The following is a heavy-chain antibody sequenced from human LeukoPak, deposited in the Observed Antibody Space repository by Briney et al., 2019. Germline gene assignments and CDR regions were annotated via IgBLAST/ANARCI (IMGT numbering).Heavy chain of an antibody. Sequence: PGGSLRLSCVASEFTLSSYAMSGVRQAPGKGVEWVSGITSRGDGTYYTPSVQGRFPISRENSKNTLFLQMNRLAPEDPAVHYCAKPPEYFDHWGRGTLVTVSS. J-gene: IGHJ2*01. CDR1: EFTLSSYA. CDR2: ITSRGDGT. D-gene: IGHD1-14*01. V-gene: IGHV3-23*01. CDR3: AKPPEYFDH.